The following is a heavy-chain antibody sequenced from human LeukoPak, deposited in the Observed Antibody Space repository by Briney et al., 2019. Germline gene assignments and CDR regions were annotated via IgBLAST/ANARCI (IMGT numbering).Heavy chain of an antibody. V-gene: IGHV3-23*01. J-gene: IGHJ4*02. CDR3: VKSQDTGNYYFDN. CDR1: GVNFTNHA. CDR2: ITTTGANT. D-gene: IGHD2-8*02. Sequence: GGSLRLSCAASGVNFTNHAMGWVRQAPGKGMERDSGITTTGANTYYADSVKGRFTISRDNSKNTLPLLMSDLRAEDTAIYYCVKSQDTGNYYFDNWGQGTLVTVSS.